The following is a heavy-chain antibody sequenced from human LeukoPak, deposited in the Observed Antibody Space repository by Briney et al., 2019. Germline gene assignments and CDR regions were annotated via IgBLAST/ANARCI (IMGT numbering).Heavy chain of an antibody. V-gene: IGHV3-43*01. CDR1: RFTFDDYI. J-gene: IGHJ3*02. CDR3: AKARGLIGGAFDI. D-gene: IGHD3-22*01. Sequence: GGSLRLSCAASRFTFDDYIMHWVRQAPGKGLEWVSLISWDGETTYYADSVKGRFTTSRDNSKNSLYLQMNSLRSEDTALYYCAKARGLIGGAFDIWGQGTMATVSS. CDR2: ISWDGETT.